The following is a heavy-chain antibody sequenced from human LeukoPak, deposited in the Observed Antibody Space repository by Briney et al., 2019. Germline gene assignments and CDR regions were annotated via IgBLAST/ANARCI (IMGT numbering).Heavy chain of an antibody. D-gene: IGHD6-13*01. Sequence: GGSLRLSCAASGVTFNAFAMSWVRQAPGKGLEWVSAASAGGGSTYYADSVKGRFTISKDISKNMLYLQMNTLRAEDTALYYCARHSSRRVADAFDIWGQGTMVTVSS. CDR3: ARHSSRRVADAFDI. CDR2: ASAGGGST. J-gene: IGHJ3*02. CDR1: GVTFNAFA. V-gene: IGHV3-23*01.